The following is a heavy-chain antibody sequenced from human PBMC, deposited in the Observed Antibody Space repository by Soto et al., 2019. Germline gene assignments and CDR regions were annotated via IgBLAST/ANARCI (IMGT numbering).Heavy chain of an antibody. V-gene: IGHV4-4*07. CDR3: GRDLLIPEGPTTSWYVDL. J-gene: IGHJ2*01. CDR1: GGSMSSFY. D-gene: IGHD3-16*01. CDR2: IYTSGST. Sequence: QVQLQESGPGLVKPSETLSLTCTVSGGSMSSFYWSWIRQPAGKGLEWIGPIYTSGSTNYNPSLNSRTSMSIDTSKNHFSLKMTSVTAADTAVYFCGRDLLIPEGPTTSWYVDLWGRGTLVTVSS.